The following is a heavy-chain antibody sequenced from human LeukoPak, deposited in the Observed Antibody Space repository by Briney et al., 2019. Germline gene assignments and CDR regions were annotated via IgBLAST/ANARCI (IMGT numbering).Heavy chain of an antibody. V-gene: IGHV3-48*01. CDR2: ITGSSSTI. Sequence: GGSLRLSCAASGFTLSTYSMNWVRQAPGKGLEWISYITGSSSTISYADSVKSRFTISRDNAKNSLSLQMNSLRAEDTAVYYCATDRHWAFDYWGQGTLVTVSS. CDR3: ATDRHWAFDY. D-gene: IGHD3-16*01. CDR1: GFTLSTYS. J-gene: IGHJ4*02.